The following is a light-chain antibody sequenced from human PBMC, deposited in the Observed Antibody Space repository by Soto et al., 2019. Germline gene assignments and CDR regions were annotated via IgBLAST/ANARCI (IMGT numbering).Light chain of an antibody. CDR2: DAS. CDR1: QHISNY. J-gene: IGKJ5*01. CDR3: QQYDNLPIT. V-gene: IGKV1-33*01. Sequence: DVQMTQSPSSLSASVGDRVTITCDPTQHISNYLNCYHQQPAKAPTLLIYDASNLETAVPPTFSGSGSATDFTFTIISLQPADIATYYCQQYDNLPITFGQGTRLEIK.